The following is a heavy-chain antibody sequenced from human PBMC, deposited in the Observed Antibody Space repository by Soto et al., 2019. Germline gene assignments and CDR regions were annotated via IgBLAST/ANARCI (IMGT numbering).Heavy chain of an antibody. Sequence: ESGPTLVNPTQTLTLTCTFSGFSLSTSGMCVSWIRQPPGKALEWLALIDWDDDKYYSTSLKTRLTISKDTSKNQVVLTMTNMDPVDTATYYCARIRVRGDPPDYYYYYGMDVWGQGTTVTVSS. J-gene: IGHJ6*02. CDR1: GFSLSTSGMC. CDR3: ARIRVRGDPPDYYYYYGMDV. V-gene: IGHV2-70*01. D-gene: IGHD3-10*01. CDR2: IDWDDDK.